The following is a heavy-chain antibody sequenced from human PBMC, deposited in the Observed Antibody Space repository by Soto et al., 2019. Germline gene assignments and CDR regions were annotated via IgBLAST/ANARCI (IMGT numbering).Heavy chain of an antibody. CDR3: ARAPEEYYFDY. J-gene: IGHJ4*02. Sequence: SETLSLTCTVSGGSISSGDYYWSWIRQPPGKGLEWIGYIYYSGSTYYNPSLKSRVTISVDTSKNQFSLKLSSVTAADTAVYYCARAPEEYYFDYWGQGTLVTVSS. CDR2: IYYSGST. V-gene: IGHV4-30-4*01. CDR1: GGSISSGDYY.